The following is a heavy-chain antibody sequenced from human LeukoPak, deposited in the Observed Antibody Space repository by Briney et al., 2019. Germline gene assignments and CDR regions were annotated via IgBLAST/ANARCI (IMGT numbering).Heavy chain of an antibody. V-gene: IGHV1-69*02. J-gene: IGHJ4*02. CDR3: ASSRSSDRTVNFDY. Sequence: GASVKVSCKASGGTFSSYTISWGRQAPGQGLEWMGRIIPILGIANYAQKFQGRVTITADKSTSTAYMELSSLRSEDTAVYYCASSRSSDRTVNFDYWGQGTLVTVTS. CDR2: IIPILGIA. CDR1: GGTFSSYT. D-gene: IGHD1-14*01.